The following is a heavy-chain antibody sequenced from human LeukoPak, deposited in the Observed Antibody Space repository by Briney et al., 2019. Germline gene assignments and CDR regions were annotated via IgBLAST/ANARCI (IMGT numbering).Heavy chain of an antibody. J-gene: IGHJ4*02. CDR1: GGTFSSYA. CDR3: ARDLSGWSPVDY. V-gene: IGHV1-18*01. D-gene: IGHD6-19*01. CDR2: ISAYNGNT. Sequence: GASVKVSCKASGGTFSSYAISWVRQAPGQGLEWMGWISAYNGNTNYAQKLQGRVTMTTDTSTSTAYMELRSLRSDDTAVYYCARDLSGWSPVDYWGQGTLVTVSS.